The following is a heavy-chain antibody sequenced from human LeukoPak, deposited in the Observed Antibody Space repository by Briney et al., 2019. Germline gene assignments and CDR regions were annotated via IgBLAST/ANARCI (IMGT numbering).Heavy chain of an antibody. CDR3: ARDQYYYDSSGYSPRGYFQH. CDR1: GGSISGYN. D-gene: IGHD3-22*01. V-gene: IGHV4-4*07. Sequence: SETLSLTCTVSGGSISGYNWSWIRQPAGKGLEWIGRCHSSGSTNYNPSLKSRVTMSVDTSKNQFSLKLSSVTAADTAVYYCARDQYYYDSSGYSPRGYFQHWGQGTLVTVSS. CDR2: CHSSGST. J-gene: IGHJ1*01.